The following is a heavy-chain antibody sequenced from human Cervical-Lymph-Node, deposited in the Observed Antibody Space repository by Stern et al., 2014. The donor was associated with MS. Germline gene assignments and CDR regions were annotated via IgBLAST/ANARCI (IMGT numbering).Heavy chain of an antibody. Sequence: QMQLVQSGAEVKKPGASVKGSCKASGYTFTSYAMHWVRQAPGQRLEWMGWINAGNGNTKYSQKFQGRVTITRDTSASTAYMELSSLRSEDTAVYYCARVSGWYEDWFDPWGQGTLVTVSS. CDR2: INAGNGNT. J-gene: IGHJ5*02. CDR1: GYTFTSYA. V-gene: IGHV1-3*01. CDR3: ARVSGWYEDWFDP. D-gene: IGHD6-19*01.